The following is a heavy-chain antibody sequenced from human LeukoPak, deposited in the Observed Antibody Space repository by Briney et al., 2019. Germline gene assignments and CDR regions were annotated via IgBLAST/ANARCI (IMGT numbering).Heavy chain of an antibody. D-gene: IGHD2-2*01. CDR2: INHSGST. CDR1: GGSFSGYY. V-gene: IGHV4-34*01. Sequence: SETLSLTCAVYGGSFSGYYWSWIRQPPGKGLEWIGEINHSGSTNYNPSLKSRVTISVDTSKNQFSLKLSPVTAADTAVYYCARLQARRYCSSTSCYGRGFDYWGQGTLVTVSS. CDR3: ARLQARRYCSSTSCYGRGFDY. J-gene: IGHJ4*02.